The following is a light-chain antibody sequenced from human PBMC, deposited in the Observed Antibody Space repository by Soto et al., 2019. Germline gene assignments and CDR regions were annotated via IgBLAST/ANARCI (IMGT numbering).Light chain of an antibody. CDR2: DAS. J-gene: IGKJ2*01. Sequence: DIVMTQSPGTLSVSPGETATLSCRASQSVSSYLAWYQQKPGQAPTLLIYDASTSGTGIPARFSGSGSGTDFTLSISSLQSEDFAVYFCQQYNTWPPYTFGQGTKLEIK. CDR3: QQYNTWPPYT. V-gene: IGKV3-15*01. CDR1: QSVSSY.